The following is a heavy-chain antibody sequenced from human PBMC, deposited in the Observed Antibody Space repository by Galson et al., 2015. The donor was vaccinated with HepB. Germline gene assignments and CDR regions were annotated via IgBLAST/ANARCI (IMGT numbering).Heavy chain of an antibody. Sequence: SLRLSCAASGFTFSNYGIYWVCQAPGKGLEWVAVVSYDGSNKYYADSVKGRFTISRDNSRNTLYLQMSSLRAEDTAVYYCARVDGYNSDYFDSWGQGTMVTVSS. J-gene: IGHJ3*01. CDR3: ARVDGYNSDYFDS. CDR1: GFTFSNYG. V-gene: IGHV3-30-3*01. D-gene: IGHD6-25*01. CDR2: VSYDGSNK.